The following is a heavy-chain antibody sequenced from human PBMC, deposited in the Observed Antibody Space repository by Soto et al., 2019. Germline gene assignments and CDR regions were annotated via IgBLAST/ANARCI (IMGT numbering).Heavy chain of an antibody. Sequence: PGGSLRLSCAASGFHFGDYSMNWVRQAPGKGLEWVSSISASSSYIFYADSFKGRFTISRDNAKNSLYLQMNSLRAEDTAFYYCARYYYDSSGYPHYFDYWGQGTLVTVSS. CDR1: GFHFGDYS. D-gene: IGHD3-22*01. CDR2: ISASSSYI. V-gene: IGHV3-21*01. J-gene: IGHJ4*02. CDR3: ARYYYDSSGYPHYFDY.